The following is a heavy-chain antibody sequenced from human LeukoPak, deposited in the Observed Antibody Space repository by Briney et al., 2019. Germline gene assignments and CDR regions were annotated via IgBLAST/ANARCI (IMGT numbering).Heavy chain of an antibody. CDR2: MNYGGST. CDR3: ARRVPGRSGNWFDP. Sequence: PSETLSLTCTVSGDSISNNDYVWGWIRQPPGKGLEWIGSMNYGGSTHDNPSLTTPVAISVDTSKNHVSLKLSSVTAADTAVYYCARRVPGRSGNWFDPWGQGTLVTVSS. D-gene: IGHD2-2*01. CDR1: GDSISNNDYV. J-gene: IGHJ5*02. V-gene: IGHV4-39*02.